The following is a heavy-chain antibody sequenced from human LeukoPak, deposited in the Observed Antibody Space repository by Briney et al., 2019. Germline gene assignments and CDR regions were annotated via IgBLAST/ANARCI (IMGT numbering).Heavy chain of an antibody. CDR3: ASGAYYYGSGSYYDY. D-gene: IGHD3-10*01. J-gene: IGHJ4*02. Sequence: PSETLSLTCAVYGGSFSGYYWSWIRQPPGKGLEWIGEINHSGSTNYNPSLKSRVTISVDTSKNQFSLKLSSVIAADTAVYYCASGAYYYGSGSYYDYWGQGTLVTVSS. CDR2: INHSGST. CDR1: GGSFSGYY. V-gene: IGHV4-34*01.